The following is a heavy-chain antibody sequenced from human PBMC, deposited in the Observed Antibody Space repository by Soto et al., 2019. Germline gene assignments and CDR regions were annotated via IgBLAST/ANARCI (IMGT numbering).Heavy chain of an antibody. Sequence: QVQLVQSGAEVKKPGSSVKVSCKASGGTFGSYAITWVRQAPGQGLEWMGGIIPVFGTSTYARKLEARVTITADESTSTAYMELSRLRSDDKAVYFCARVVVPSTRNFCCYGMDVWGQGTTVTVSS. J-gene: IGHJ6*02. CDR1: GGTFGSYA. D-gene: IGHD2-15*01. V-gene: IGHV1-69*01. CDR3: ARVVVPSTRNFCCYGMDV. CDR2: IIPVFGTS.